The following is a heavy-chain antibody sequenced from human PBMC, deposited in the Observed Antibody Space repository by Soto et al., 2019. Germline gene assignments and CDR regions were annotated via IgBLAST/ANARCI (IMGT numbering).Heavy chain of an antibody. CDR1: CGSFSGYY. J-gene: IGHJ6*02. Sequence: SETLSLTCAVYCGSFSGYYWTWIRQAPGKGLEWIGEINHSGGTNYNSSLKSRVTISVDTSKNQFSLILYSVTAADTAVYYCARDRRYYHFLSGYQNDEPYDMDVWGQGTTVTV. CDR2: INHSGGT. D-gene: IGHD3-3*01. V-gene: IGHV4-34*01. CDR3: ARDRRYYHFLSGYQNDEPYDMDV.